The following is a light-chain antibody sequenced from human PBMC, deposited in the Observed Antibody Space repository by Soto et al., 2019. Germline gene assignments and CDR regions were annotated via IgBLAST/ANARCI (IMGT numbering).Light chain of an antibody. CDR1: QDIGKD. CDR2: AAS. V-gene: IGKV1-17*01. Sequence: DIQMTQSPSSLSASVGDRVTITCRASQDIGKDLGWYQQRPGKAPKRLIYAASSLQSGAPSRFSGSGSGTEFILTISSLQPEDFATYYCLQHNNYPRAFGQGTKVDIK. J-gene: IGKJ1*01. CDR3: LQHNNYPRA.